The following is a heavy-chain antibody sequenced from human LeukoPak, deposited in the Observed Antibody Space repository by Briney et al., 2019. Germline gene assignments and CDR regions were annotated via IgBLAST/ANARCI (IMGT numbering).Heavy chain of an antibody. D-gene: IGHD4-17*01. Sequence: SETLSLTCTVSGGSISSYYWSWLRQPPGKGLEWIGYIYYNGSTNYNPSLKSRVTISVDTFKNQFSLRLVSANDAATAEYYCAGLLDYGNVGVEYWGQGTLVTVSS. V-gene: IGHV4-59*01. J-gene: IGHJ4*02. CDR2: IYYNGST. CDR1: GGSISSYY. CDR3: AGLLDYGNVGVEY.